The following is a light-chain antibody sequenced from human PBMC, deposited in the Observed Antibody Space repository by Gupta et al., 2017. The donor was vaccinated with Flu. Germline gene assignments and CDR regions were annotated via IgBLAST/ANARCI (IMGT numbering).Light chain of an antibody. J-gene: IGKJ1*01. CDR3: MQALQTPT. CDR2: LGS. V-gene: IGKV2-28*01. CDR1: QSLLHSNGYNY. Sequence: DIVMTQSPLSLPVTPGEPASISCRSSQSLLHSNGYNYLDWYLQKPGQSLQLLIYLGSNRASGVPDRFSDSGSGTDSTLKISSVEAEDVGVYYCMQALQTPTFGQGTKVEIK.